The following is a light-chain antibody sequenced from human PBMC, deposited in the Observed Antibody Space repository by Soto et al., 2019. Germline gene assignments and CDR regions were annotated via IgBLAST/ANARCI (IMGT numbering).Light chain of an antibody. CDR1: QSINSW. J-gene: IGKJ2*01. Sequence: DIQMTQSPSTLSASVGDRVTITCRASQSINSWLAWYQQKPGKAPKLLIYKASSLQSGVPSRFSGSGSGTEFTRTISSLQPDDFATYYCQQYTTYPYTFGQGTKLEIK. CDR2: KAS. V-gene: IGKV1-5*03. CDR3: QQYTTYPYT.